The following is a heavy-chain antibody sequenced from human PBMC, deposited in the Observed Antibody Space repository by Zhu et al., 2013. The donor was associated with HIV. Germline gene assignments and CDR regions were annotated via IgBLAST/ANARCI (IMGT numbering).Heavy chain of an antibody. CDR3: ARKYSSSWYETFFDY. CDR1: GYTFTGYY. J-gene: IGHJ4*02. CDR2: INPNSGGT. D-gene: IGHD6-13*01. Sequence: QVQLVQSGAEVKKPGASVKVSCKASGYTFTGYYMHWVRQAPGQGLEWMGWINPNSGGTNYAQKFQGRVTMTRDTSISTAYMELSRLRSDDTAVYYCARKYSSSWYETFFDYWGQGTLVTVSS. V-gene: IGHV1-2*02.